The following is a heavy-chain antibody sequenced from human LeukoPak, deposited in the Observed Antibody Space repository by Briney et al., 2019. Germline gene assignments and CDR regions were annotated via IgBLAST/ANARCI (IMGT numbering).Heavy chain of an antibody. Sequence: ASLKDSCKASGYTFTSYGISWVRQAPGQGLEWMGWISAYNGNTNYAQKLQGRVTMTTDTSTSTAYMELRSLRSDDTAVYYCARDTYYDILTGYYYYYGMDVWGQGTTVTVSS. CDR2: ISAYNGNT. D-gene: IGHD3-9*01. CDR3: ARDTYYDILTGYYYYYGMDV. CDR1: GYTFTSYG. J-gene: IGHJ6*02. V-gene: IGHV1-18*01.